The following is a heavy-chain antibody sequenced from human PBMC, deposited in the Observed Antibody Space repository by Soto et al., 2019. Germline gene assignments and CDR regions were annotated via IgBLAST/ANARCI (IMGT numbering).Heavy chain of an antibody. D-gene: IGHD6-13*01. J-gene: IGHJ6*02. CDR2: ISYDGSNK. V-gene: IGHV3-30-3*01. Sequence: GGSLRLPCAASGFTFSSYAMHWVRQAPGKGLEWVAVISYDGSNKYYADSVKGRFTISRDNSKNTLYLQMNSLRAEDTAVYYCARDAESGLAAAGTSYYYYYGMDVWGQGTTVTVSS. CDR1: GFTFSSYA. CDR3: ARDAESGLAAAGTSYYYYYGMDV.